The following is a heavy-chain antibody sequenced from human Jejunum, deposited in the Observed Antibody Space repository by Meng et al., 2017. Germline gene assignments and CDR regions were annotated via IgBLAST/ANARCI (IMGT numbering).Heavy chain of an antibody. Sequence: GGSLRLSCAASGFTFSSYWMHWVRRAPGNGLVWVSHSNRDGSSTTYADALRGRFIISRDNDKDTLYLQMNSLRAEDTAVYFCARAICSGGSCSLADGLDVWGQGTTVTVSS. V-gene: IGHV3-74*01. CDR2: SNRDGSST. CDR1: GFTFSSYW. D-gene: IGHD2-15*01. J-gene: IGHJ6*02. CDR3: ARAICSGGSCSLADGLDV.